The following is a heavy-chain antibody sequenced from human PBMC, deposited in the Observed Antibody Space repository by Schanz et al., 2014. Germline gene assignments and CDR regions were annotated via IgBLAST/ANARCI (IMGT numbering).Heavy chain of an antibody. J-gene: IGHJ3*02. CDR1: RSTFSSYT. CDR2: FIPILDVG. Sequence: QVQLVQSGAEVKKPGSSVKVSCKASRSTFSSYTISWVRQARGQGLEWVGRFIPILDVGNYAQNFQGRVTITADKSTSTAYMELRSLRSDDTALYYCTRGGYSYALSAFDIWGQGTMVTVSS. CDR3: TRGGYSYALSAFDI. V-gene: IGHV1-69*02. D-gene: IGHD5-18*01.